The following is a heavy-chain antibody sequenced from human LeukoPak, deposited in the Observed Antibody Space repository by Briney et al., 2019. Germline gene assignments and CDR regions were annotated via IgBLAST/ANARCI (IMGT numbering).Heavy chain of an antibody. D-gene: IGHD3-22*01. CDR3: ARGYYYDSSGYL. Sequence: GGSLRLSCAASGFTFSSSWMYWVRHAPGKGLVWVSRINSDGSSTKYADSVKGRFTISRDNAKNTLYLQMSSLRAEDTAVYYCARGYYYDSSGYLWGQGTLVTVSS. J-gene: IGHJ4*02. CDR1: GFTFSSSW. V-gene: IGHV3-74*01. CDR2: INSDGSST.